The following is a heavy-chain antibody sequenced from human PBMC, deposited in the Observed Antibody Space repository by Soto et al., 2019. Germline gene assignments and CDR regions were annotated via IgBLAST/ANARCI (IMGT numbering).Heavy chain of an antibody. Sequence: GGSLRLSCAASGFTVSSNYMSWVRQAPGKELEWVSVIYSGGSTYYADSVKGRFTISRDNSKNTLYLQMNSLRAEDTAVYYCARDLTGTSVYYYGMDVWGQGTTVTVSS. CDR3: ARDLTGTSVYYYGMDV. V-gene: IGHV3-53*01. J-gene: IGHJ6*02. CDR2: IYSGGST. CDR1: GFTVSSNY. D-gene: IGHD1-7*01.